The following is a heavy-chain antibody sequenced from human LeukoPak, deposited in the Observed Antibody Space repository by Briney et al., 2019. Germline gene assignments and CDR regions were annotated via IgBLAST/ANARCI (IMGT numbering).Heavy chain of an antibody. CDR3: ARRGEAMDPFDY. V-gene: IGHV5-51*01. D-gene: IGHD5-18*01. CDR1: GYIFSSYW. CDR2: IYPGDSDT. J-gene: IGHJ4*02. Sequence: GESLKISCKASGYIFSSYWIGWVRQMPGKGLEWMGIIYPGDSDTRYSPSFQGQVTISAGKSINTAYLQWSSLKASDTAIYYCARRGEAMDPFDYWGQGTLVTVSS.